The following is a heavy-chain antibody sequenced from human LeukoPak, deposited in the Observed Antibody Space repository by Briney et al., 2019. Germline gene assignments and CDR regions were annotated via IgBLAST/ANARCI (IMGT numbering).Heavy chain of an antibody. CDR2: ISGYGGST. J-gene: IGHJ4*02. CDR3: AKDTEYYYDSSGYSNFDS. D-gene: IGHD3-22*01. Sequence: GGSLRLSCAASGFTFSSYAMSWVRQAPGKGLEWVSAISGYGGSTYYADSVKGRFTISRDNSKNTLYLQMNSLRAEATAVYYCAKDTEYYYDSSGYSNFDSWGQGTLVTVSS. V-gene: IGHV3-23*01. CDR1: GFTFSSYA.